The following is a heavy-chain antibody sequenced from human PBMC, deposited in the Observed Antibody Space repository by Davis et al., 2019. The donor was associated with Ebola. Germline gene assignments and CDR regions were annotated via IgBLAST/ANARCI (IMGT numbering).Heavy chain of an antibody. V-gene: IGHV4-34*01. CDR2: INHSGST. D-gene: IGHD5-18*01. CDR3: ARYPRGYSYGLIDY. Sequence: SETLSLTCAVYGGSFSGYYWRWIRQPPGKGLEWIGEINHSGSTNYNPSLKSRVTISVDKSKNQFSLKLSSVTAADTAVYYCARYPRGYSYGLIDYWGQGTLVTVSS. J-gene: IGHJ4*02. CDR1: GGSFSGYY.